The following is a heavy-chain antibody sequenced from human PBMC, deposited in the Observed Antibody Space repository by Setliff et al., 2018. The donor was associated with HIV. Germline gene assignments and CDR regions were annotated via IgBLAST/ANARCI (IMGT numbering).Heavy chain of an antibody. CDR2: IYYSGST. J-gene: IGHJ4*01. CDR1: GGSISSSSYY. D-gene: IGHD3-10*01. Sequence: PSETLSLTCTVSGGSISSSSYYWGWIRQPPGKGLEWLGTIYYSGSTYYNPSLKSRVTLSVDTSKNQFSLKLSSVTAADTAVYYCARGIPTLLDFGEEYYFDSWGRGILVTVSS. CDR3: ARGIPTLLDFGEEYYFDS. V-gene: IGHV4-39*01.